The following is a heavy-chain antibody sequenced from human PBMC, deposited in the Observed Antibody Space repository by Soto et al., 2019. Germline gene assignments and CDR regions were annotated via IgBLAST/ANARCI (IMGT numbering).Heavy chain of an antibody. CDR1: GITFGIRA. CDR2: ITDTGGDT. D-gene: IGHD3-10*01. V-gene: IGHV3-23*01. Sequence: GGSLRLSCVASGITFGIRAMSWVRHPPGEGLEWVSTITDTGGDTKYADSVRGRFTMSRDNSKKTLYLQMNSLRVEDSALYYCARGSTDSYPGSRIFDFWGRGTLVTVSS. J-gene: IGHJ4*02. CDR3: ARGSTDSYPGSRIFDF.